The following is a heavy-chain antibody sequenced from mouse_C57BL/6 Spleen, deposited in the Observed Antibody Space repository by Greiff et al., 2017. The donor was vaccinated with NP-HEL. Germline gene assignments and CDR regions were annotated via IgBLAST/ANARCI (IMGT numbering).Heavy chain of an antibody. CDR3: ARQELTDYFDY. CDR1: GFTFSSYT. D-gene: IGHD1-1*01. J-gene: IGHJ2*01. CDR2: ISGGGGNT. V-gene: IGHV5-9*01. Sequence: EVQRVESGGGLVKPGGSLKLSCAASGFTFSSYTMSWVRQTPEKRLEWVATISGGGGNTYYPDSVKGRFTISRDNAKNTLYLQMSSLRSEDTALYYCARQELTDYFDYWGKGTTLTVSS.